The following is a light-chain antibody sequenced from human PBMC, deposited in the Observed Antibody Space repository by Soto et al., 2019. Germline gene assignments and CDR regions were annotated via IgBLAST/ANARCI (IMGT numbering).Light chain of an antibody. V-gene: IGKV3-15*01. J-gene: IGKJ1*01. Sequence: EFVLTQSPGTLSLSPGERATLSCRASQSVSSSYLAWYQQKPGQAPRLLIYDASTRATGIPARFSGSGSGTEFTLTISSLQSEDFAVYYCQQSNNWPWTFGQGTKVDIK. CDR1: QSVSSSY. CDR3: QQSNNWPWT. CDR2: DAS.